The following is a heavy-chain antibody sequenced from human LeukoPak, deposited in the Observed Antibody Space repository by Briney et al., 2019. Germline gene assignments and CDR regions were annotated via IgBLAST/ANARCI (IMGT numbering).Heavy chain of an antibody. CDR1: GGSISSYY. Sequence: SETLSLTCTVSGGSISSYYWSWIRQPPGKGLEWIGYIYYSGSTNYNPSLKSRVTISVDTSKNQFSLKLSSVTATDTAVCYCARIAAAGHFDYWGQGTLVTVSS. CDR2: IYYSGST. V-gene: IGHV4-59*01. D-gene: IGHD6-13*01. CDR3: ARIAAAGHFDY. J-gene: IGHJ4*02.